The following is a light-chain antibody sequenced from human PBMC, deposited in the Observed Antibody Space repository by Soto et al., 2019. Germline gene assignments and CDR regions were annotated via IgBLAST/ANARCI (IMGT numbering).Light chain of an antibody. J-gene: IGKJ4*01. CDR2: DAS. V-gene: IGKV1-33*01. CDR3: QQFDNLPLT. Sequence: DIQMTQSLSSLSASVGDRVTITCQASQDISNYLNWYQQKPEKAPKLLIYDASTLETGVPSRFSGSGSGTDFTFTITSLQPEDIATYFCQQFDNLPLTFGGGTKVDIK. CDR1: QDISNY.